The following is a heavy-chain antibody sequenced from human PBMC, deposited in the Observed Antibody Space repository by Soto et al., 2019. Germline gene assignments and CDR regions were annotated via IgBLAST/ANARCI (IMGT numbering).Heavy chain of an antibody. V-gene: IGHV1-8*01. CDR3: ARGLLAYCTSGICRSWRFDP. D-gene: IGHD2-8*01. CDR2: MNPNSGKT. J-gene: IGHJ5*02. CDR1: GYTFTSND. Sequence: QVQLVQSGAEVKKPGASVKVSCKASGYTFTSNDINWVRQATGQGLEWMGWMNPNSGKTDYAQKFQGRVTMTRNTSXITXYXALSSLRSEDTAVYYCARGLLAYCTSGICRSWRFDPWGQGTLVTVSS.